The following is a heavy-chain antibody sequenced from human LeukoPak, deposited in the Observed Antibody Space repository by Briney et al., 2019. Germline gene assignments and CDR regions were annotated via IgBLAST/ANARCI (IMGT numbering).Heavy chain of an antibody. CDR3: ARETSQKGAHYMDV. J-gene: IGHJ6*03. D-gene: IGHD3-16*01. CDR1: GGSISSSSYY. Sequence: SETLSLTCTVSGGSISSSSYYWGWIRQPPGKGLEWIGYIYYSGSTNYNPSLKSRVTISVDTSKNQFSLKLSSVTAADTAVYYCARETSQKGAHYMDVWGKGTTVTISS. CDR2: IYYSGST. V-gene: IGHV4-61*01.